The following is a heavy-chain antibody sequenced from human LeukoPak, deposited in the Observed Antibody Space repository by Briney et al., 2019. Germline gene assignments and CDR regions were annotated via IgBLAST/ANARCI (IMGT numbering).Heavy chain of an antibody. CDR3: ANEEVPNDY. V-gene: IGHV3-23*01. J-gene: IGHJ4*02. CDR1: RFPFSTHA. CDR2: ISIGGDVT. Sequence: GGSLRLSCAVSRFPFSTHAMSWVRQAPGGGLEWVSGISIGGDVTYYADAVQGRFIISRDNSRNTVYLQMNSLRVEDTAVYYCANEEVPNDYWGQGTLVTVSS. D-gene: IGHD4/OR15-4a*01.